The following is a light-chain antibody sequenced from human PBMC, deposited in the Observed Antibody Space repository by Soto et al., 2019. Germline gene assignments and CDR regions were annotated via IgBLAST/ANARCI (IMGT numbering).Light chain of an antibody. Sequence: EIVCRHSPFTLSFSPGERASLSCRASQSVSENYLAWYQQKPGQAPRLLIYDASNRATGIPDRFSGSGSEKELTTTITRMEPEDLDVYTRTTSGRSNGKFGQGT. CDR2: DAS. V-gene: IGKV3-20*01. J-gene: IGKJ1*01. CDR1: QSVSENY. CDR3: TTSGRSNGK.